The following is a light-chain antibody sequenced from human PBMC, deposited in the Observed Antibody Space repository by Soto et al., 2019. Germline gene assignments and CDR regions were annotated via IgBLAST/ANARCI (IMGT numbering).Light chain of an antibody. V-gene: IGKV3-20*01. CDR2: GAS. CDR3: QQYGTSLIT. J-gene: IGKJ5*01. Sequence: VVLTQSPATLSLSPGERATLSCRASQSVTSYLAWYQQKPGQAPRLLIYGASRRATGVPDRFIGSGSGTDFTLTISRLEPEDFAVYYCQQYGTSLITFGQGTRLEIK. CDR1: QSVTSY.